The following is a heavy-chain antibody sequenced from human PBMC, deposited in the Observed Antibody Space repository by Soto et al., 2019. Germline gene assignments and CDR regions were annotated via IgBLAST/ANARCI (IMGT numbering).Heavy chain of an antibody. V-gene: IGHV2-5*02. CDR1: GFSLTTQGVH. Sequence: QITLKESGPTLVKPTQTLTLTWTFSGFSLTTQGVHVGWIRQPPGQALEWLALIYWDDNQVYSPSLNNRLTITKDTSKSQVVLTLATVNPVDSATYYCVYRDFGDYFFQFWGQGILVKVSS. CDR2: IYWDDNQ. J-gene: IGHJ4*02. CDR3: VYRDFGDYFFQF. D-gene: IGHD4-17*01.